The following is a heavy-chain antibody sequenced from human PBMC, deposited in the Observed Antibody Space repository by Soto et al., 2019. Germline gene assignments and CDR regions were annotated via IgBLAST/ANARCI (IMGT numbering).Heavy chain of an antibody. CDR2: ISGSGGST. D-gene: IGHD6-25*01. V-gene: IGHV3-23*01. J-gene: IGHJ6*03. Sequence: EVQLLESGGGLVQPGGSLRLSCAASGFTFSSYAMSWVRQAPGKGLEWVSAISGSGGSTYYADSVKGRFTISRDNSKNTLYLQMNSLRAEDTAVYYCAKAGGVKTAAGDYYYYYTDVWGKGTTVTVSS. CDR1: GFTFSSYA. CDR3: AKAGGVKTAAGDYYYYYTDV.